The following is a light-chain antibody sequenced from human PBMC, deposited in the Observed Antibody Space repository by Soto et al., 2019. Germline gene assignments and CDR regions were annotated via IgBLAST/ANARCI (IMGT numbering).Light chain of an antibody. V-gene: IGLV2-14*01. CDR3: SSYSSSSTLV. CDR1: SSDVGGYNY. J-gene: IGLJ2*01. Sequence: QSALTLPASVSGSPGQSITISCTGTSSDVGGYNYVSWYQQHPGKAPKLMIYDVSNRPSGVSNRFSGSKSGNTASLTISGLQAEDEADYYCSSYSSSSTLVCGGGTKLTVL. CDR2: DVS.